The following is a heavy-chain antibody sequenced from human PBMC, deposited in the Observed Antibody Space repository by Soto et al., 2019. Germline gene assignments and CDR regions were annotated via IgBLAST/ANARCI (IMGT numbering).Heavy chain of an antibody. J-gene: IGHJ4*02. CDR1: GCTFSSYS. V-gene: IGHV3-21*01. D-gene: IGHD2-15*01. Sequence: GGSLRLSCAASGCTFSSYSMYWVRQPPGKGLEWVSSISSSSSYIYYADSVKGRFTISRDNAKNSLYLQMNCLRADDTAVSYCARISGYCSGVSCSAPGGGVDYWGQGTLVTVSS. CDR2: ISSSSSYI. CDR3: ARISGYCSGVSCSAPGGGVDY.